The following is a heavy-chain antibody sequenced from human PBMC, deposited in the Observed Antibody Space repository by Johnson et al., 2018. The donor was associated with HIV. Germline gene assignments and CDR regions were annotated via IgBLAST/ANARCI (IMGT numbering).Heavy chain of an antibody. CDR1: GFAVSKNY. CDR3: ARSGGYPNAFDM. J-gene: IGHJ3*02. CDR2: IYSVGNT. Sequence: VQLVESGGGLVQPGGSLRLSCAASGFAVSKNYLTWVRQAPGKGLEWVSIIYSVGNTYYADYVRGRFTISRDNSTNSLFLQMTSLRVEDTAVYYCARSGGYPNAFDMWGQGKMVTVSS. V-gene: IGHV3-66*01. D-gene: IGHD6-13*01.